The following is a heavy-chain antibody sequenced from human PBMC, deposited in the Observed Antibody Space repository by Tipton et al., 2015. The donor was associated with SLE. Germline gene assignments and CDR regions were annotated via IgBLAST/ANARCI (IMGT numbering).Heavy chain of an antibody. CDR1: GGSFSGYY. CDR3: ARHRRSGEYFDL. D-gene: IGHD2-15*01. J-gene: IGHJ2*01. CDR2: INHSGST. Sequence: LRLSCAVYGGSFSGYYWSWIRQPPGKGLEWIGEINHSGSTNYNPSLKSRVTISVDTSKNQFSLKLSSVTAADTAVYYCARHRRSGEYFDLWGRGTLVTVSS. V-gene: IGHV4-34*01.